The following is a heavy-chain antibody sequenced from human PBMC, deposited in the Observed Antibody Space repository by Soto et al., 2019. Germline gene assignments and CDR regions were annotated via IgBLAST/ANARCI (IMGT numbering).Heavy chain of an antibody. D-gene: IGHD3-10*01. Sequence: GESLKISCKGSGYSFTSYWISWVRQMPGKGLEWMGRIDPSDSYTNYSPSFQGHVTISADKSISTAYLQWSSLKASDTAMYYCARHPSNYYGSGSYLHAGYYYYGMDVWGQGTTVTVSS. V-gene: IGHV5-10-1*01. CDR1: GYSFTSYW. CDR2: IDPSDSYT. CDR3: ARHPSNYYGSGSYLHAGYYYYGMDV. J-gene: IGHJ6*02.